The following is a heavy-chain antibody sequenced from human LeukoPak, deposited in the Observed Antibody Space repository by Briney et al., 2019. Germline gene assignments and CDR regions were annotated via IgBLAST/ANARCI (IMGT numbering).Heavy chain of an antibody. CDR1: GGSISSSNW. CDR3: ASREWPGRDAFDI. J-gene: IGHJ3*02. V-gene: IGHV4-4*02. Sequence: SGTLSLTCAVSGGSISSSNWWSWVRQPPGQGLEWIGEIYHSGSTNYNPSLKSRVTISVDKSKNQFSLKLSSVTAADTAVYYCASREWPGRDAFDIWGQGTMVTVSS. CDR2: IYHSGST. D-gene: IGHD3-3*01.